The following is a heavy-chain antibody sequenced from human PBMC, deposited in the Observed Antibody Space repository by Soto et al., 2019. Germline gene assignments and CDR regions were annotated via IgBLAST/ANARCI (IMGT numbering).Heavy chain of an antibody. CDR1: GGSFSGYY. CDR2: INHSGST. V-gene: IGHV4-34*01. CDR3: ARSLVVPAAKYFQH. D-gene: IGHD2-2*01. Sequence: QVQLQQWGAGLLKPSETLSLTCAVYGGSFSGYYWSWIRQPPGKGLEWIGEINHSGSTNYNPSLKSRVTISVDTSKNQFSLKLNSVTAADTAVYYCARSLVVPAAKYFQHWGQGTLVTVSS. J-gene: IGHJ1*01.